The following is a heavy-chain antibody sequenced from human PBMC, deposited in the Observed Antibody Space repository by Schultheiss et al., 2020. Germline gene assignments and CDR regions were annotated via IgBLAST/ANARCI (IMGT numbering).Heavy chain of an antibody. CDR2: INHSGST. J-gene: IGHJ4*02. Sequence: SQTLSLTCAVYGGSFSGYYWSWIRQPPGKGLEWIGEINHSGSTNYNPSLKSRVTISVDTSKNQFSLKLNSVTAADTAVYYCARHRRISWDLDLWGQGTLVTVSS. V-gene: IGHV4-34*01. CDR1: GGSFSGYY. CDR3: ARHRRISWDLDL. D-gene: IGHD6-13*01.